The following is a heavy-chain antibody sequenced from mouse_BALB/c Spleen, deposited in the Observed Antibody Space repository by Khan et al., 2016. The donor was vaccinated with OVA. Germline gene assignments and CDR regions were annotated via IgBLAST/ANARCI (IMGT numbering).Heavy chain of an antibody. J-gene: IGHJ3*01. Sequence: EVELVESGGDLMKPGGSLKLSCAASGFTFSAYSMSWVRQTPDKNLEWVATVSSGGDYTYYPDSVKGRFTISRDNAKNTLYLQMRSLKSEDTAMYYCASHLTGSFAYWGQGTLVTVSA. CDR2: VSSGGDYT. V-gene: IGHV5-6*01. CDR3: ASHLTGSFAY. CDR1: GFTFSAYS.